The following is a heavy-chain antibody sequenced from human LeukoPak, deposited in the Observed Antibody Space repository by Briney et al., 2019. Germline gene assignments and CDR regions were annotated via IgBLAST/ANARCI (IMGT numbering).Heavy chain of an antibody. CDR2: IYYSGST. Sequence: SETLSLTCTVSGGSISSYYWSWIRQPPGKGLEWIGYIYYSGSTNYNPSLKSRVTISVDTSKNQFSLKLSSVTAADTAVYYCARGASQRYCSSTSCYPDVWGQGTTVTVSS. D-gene: IGHD2-2*01. J-gene: IGHJ6*02. V-gene: IGHV4-59*01. CDR3: ARGASQRYCSSTSCYPDV. CDR1: GGSISSYY.